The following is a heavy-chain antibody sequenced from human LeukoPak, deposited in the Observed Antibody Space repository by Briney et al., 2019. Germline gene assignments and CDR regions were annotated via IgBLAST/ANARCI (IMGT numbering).Heavy chain of an antibody. CDR3: ARLPAYCSSTSCYVDY. CDR2: ISSSSSYI. V-gene: IGHV3-21*01. CDR1: GFTFSSYS. D-gene: IGHD2-2*01. Sequence: GGSLRLSCAASGFTFSSYSMNWVRQAPGKGLEWVSSISSSSSYIYYADSVKGRFTISRDNAKNSLYLQMNSLRAEDTAVFYCARLPAYCSSTSCYVDYWGQGTLVTVSS. J-gene: IGHJ4*02.